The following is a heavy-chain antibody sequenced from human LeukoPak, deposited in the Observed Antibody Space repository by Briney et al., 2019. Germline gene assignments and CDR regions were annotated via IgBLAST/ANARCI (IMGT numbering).Heavy chain of an antibody. CDR3: ARAGYSYGYAYFDY. CDR2: IYYSGST. D-gene: IGHD5-18*01. Sequence: SETLSLTCTVSGGSISSYYWSWIWQPPGKGLEWIGYIYYSGSTNYNPSLKSRVTISVDTSKNQFSLKLSSVTAADTAVYYCARAGYSYGYAYFDYWGQGALVTVSS. V-gene: IGHV4-59*01. CDR1: GGSISSYY. J-gene: IGHJ4*02.